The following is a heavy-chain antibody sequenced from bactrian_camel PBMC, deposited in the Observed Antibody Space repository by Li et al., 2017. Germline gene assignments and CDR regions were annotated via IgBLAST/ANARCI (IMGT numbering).Heavy chain of an antibody. CDR1: RYRFSTAL. D-gene: IGHD4*01. V-gene: IGHV3S53*01. CDR3: VGEYGNYDWTLGS. J-gene: IGHJ4*01. CDR2: IDSDGIT. Sequence: VQLVESGGGSVQEGGSLGLSCAAPRYRFSTALMGWFRLIPGKEREGVAAIDSDGITTYADSVKGRFTISKDNAKTTVYLQMNSLKPEDTALYYCVGEYGNYDWTLGSWGQGTQVTVS.